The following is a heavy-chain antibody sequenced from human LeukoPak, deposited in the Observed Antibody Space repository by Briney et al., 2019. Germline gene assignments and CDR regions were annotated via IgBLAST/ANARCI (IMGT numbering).Heavy chain of an antibody. Sequence: GGSLRLSCAASGLTFSSYAMHWVRQAPGKGLEWVAVIWYDGSNKYYADSVKGRFTISRDNSKNTLYLQMNSLRAEDTAVYYCARDLGYYDSSGTFDYWGQGTLVTVSS. J-gene: IGHJ4*02. V-gene: IGHV3-33*08. CDR3: ARDLGYYDSSGTFDY. CDR2: IWYDGSNK. CDR1: GLTFSSYA. D-gene: IGHD3-22*01.